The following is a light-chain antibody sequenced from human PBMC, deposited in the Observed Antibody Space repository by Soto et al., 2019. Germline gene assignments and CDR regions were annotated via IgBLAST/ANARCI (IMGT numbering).Light chain of an antibody. CDR3: QQYDNLPKKLP. J-gene: IGKJ4*01. V-gene: IGKV1-33*01. CDR2: DAS. CDR1: QDISNY. Sequence: DIQMTQSPSSLSASVGDRVTITCQASQDISNYLNWYQQKPGKAPKLLIYDASNLETGVPSRFSGSGSGTDFTFTISSLQPEDIATYYCQQYDNLPKKLPFGGGTKVELK.